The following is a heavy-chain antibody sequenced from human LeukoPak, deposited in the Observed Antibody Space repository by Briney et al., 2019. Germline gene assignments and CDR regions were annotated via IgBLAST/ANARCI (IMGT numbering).Heavy chain of an antibody. D-gene: IGHD4-17*01. J-gene: IGHJ3*01. V-gene: IGHV4-59*11. CDR3: ARDPTTVTKGLDV. Sequence: SETLSLTCTVSGGSFSSQYWGWIRPPPRKGLEWVGYISYIGSTNYNPSLKSRVTISVDTSKKQFSLKLSSVTAADTAVYYCARDPTTVTKGLDVWGQGTMVTVSS. CDR2: ISYIGST. CDR1: GGSFSSQY.